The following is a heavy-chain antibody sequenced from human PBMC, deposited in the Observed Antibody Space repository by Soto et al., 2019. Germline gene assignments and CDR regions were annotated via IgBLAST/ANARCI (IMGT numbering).Heavy chain of an antibody. CDR3: ARGSGSYYAY. CDR2: ISYSGST. V-gene: IGHV4-61*01. CDR1: GASVSSGNYY. J-gene: IGHJ4*02. Sequence: LETLSLTCTVSGASVSSGNYYWSWIRQPPGKGLECIGYISYSGSTNYNPSLKSRVTISIDTSKNQFSLKLSSVTAADTAVYYCARGSGSYYAYWGQGTLVTVSS. D-gene: IGHD1-26*01.